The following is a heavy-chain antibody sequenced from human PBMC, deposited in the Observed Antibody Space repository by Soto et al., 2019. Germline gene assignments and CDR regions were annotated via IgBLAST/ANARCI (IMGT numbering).Heavy chain of an antibody. Sequence: QVQLVESGGGVVQPGRSLRLSCAASGFTFSSYAMHWVRQAPGKGLEWVAVISYDGSNKYYADSVKGRFTISRDNSKNTLYLQMNSLRAEDTAVYYCAREKEGYFDYWGQGTLVTVSS. V-gene: IGHV3-30-3*01. CDR1: GFTFSSYA. J-gene: IGHJ4*02. CDR3: AREKEGYFDY. CDR2: ISYDGSNK.